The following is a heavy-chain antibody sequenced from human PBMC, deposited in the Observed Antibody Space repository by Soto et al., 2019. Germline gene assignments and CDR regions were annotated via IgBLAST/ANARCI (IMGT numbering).Heavy chain of an antibody. J-gene: IGHJ4*02. V-gene: IGHV3-11*01. CDR2: ISGGGGSTI. CDR3: ARVRGYYDSSGFDF. Sequence: LRLSCAASGFTFSDYYMSWIRQAPGKGLEWVSYISGGGGSTIQYADSVKGRLTISRDNAKSSLYLQINSLRAEDTAVYYCARVRGYYDSSGFDFWGQGTLVTVSS. CDR1: GFTFSDYY. D-gene: IGHD3-22*01.